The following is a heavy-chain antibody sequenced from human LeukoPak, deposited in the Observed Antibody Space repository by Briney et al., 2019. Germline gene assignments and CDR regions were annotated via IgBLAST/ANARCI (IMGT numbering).Heavy chain of an antibody. CDR3: ARVSYSSSSQGFDY. Sequence: SETLSLTCTVSGGSISSSSYYWGWIRQPPGKGLEWIGSIYYSGSTYYNPSLKSRVTISVDTSKNQFSLKLSSVTAADTAVYYCARVSYSSSSQGFDYWGQGTLVTVSS. D-gene: IGHD6-6*01. CDR1: GGSISSSSYY. V-gene: IGHV4-39*07. J-gene: IGHJ4*02. CDR2: IYYSGST.